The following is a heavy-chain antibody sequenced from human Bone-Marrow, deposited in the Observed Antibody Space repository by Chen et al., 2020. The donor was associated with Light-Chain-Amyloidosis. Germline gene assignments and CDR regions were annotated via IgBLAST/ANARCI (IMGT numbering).Heavy chain of an antibody. D-gene: IGHD5-12*01. V-gene: IGHV3-48*03. CDR3: ATTKGRWLPSY. CDR1: GITLSSYE. Sequence: EVQLVESGGGLVQPGGYLRLSCAASGITLSSYEMNWVRQAPGKGLQWVSYISSSDSTIYYADSVKGRFTISRDNAKNSLYLQMNSLRAEDTAVYYCATTKGRWLPSYWGQGTLVTVSS. J-gene: IGHJ4*02. CDR2: ISSSDSTI.